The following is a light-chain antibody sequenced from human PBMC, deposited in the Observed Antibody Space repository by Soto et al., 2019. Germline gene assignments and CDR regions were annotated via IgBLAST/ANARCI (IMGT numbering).Light chain of an antibody. Sequence: QSVLTQPRPVSGSPGQSVTISCTGTSSDVGGHNYVSWYQQHPGKAPKLVIFDVTRRPSEVPDRFSGSRSGSTTSLTISGLQAEDEADALRCSHGGTYGFGTGTEVT. CDR3: CSHGGTYG. CDR1: SSDVGGHNY. CDR2: DVT. V-gene: IGLV2-11*01. J-gene: IGLJ1*01.